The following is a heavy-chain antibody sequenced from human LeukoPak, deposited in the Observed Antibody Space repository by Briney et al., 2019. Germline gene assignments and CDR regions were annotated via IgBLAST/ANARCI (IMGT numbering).Heavy chain of an antibody. CDR3: ARSLTAIHSGGRDY. D-gene: IGHD2-15*01. J-gene: IGHJ4*02. V-gene: IGHV3-21*01. CDR1: VFTLSRYS. Sequence: GGSLRLSCAASVFTLSRYSMNWVRQAPGKGLEWVSSISSSSSYIYYADSVKGRFTISRDNAKNSLYLQMNSLRADDTAVYYCARSLTAIHSGGRDYWGQGTLVTVSS. CDR2: ISSSSSYI.